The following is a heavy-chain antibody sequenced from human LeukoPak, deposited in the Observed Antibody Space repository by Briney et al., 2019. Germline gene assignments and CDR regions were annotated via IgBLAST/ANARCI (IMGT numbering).Heavy chain of an antibody. CDR3: ARGDEGAS. CDR2: ISSSSTTI. Sequence: TGGSLRLSCAASGFTFSSYRMNWVRQAPGKGLEWVSYISSSSTTINYADSVRGRFTISRDNAKNSVYLQMNNLRAEDTAVYYCARGDEGASWGQGTLVTVSS. D-gene: IGHD1-26*01. CDR1: GFTFSSYR. J-gene: IGHJ4*02. V-gene: IGHV3-48*04.